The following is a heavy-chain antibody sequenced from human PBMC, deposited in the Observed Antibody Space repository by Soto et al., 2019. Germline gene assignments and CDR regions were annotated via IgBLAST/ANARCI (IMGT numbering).Heavy chain of an antibody. CDR1: GGSFSGYY. J-gene: IGHJ6*02. CDR3: ARDAAAINYYYYGMDV. CDR2: IYYSGST. Sequence: PSETLSLTCAVYGGSFSGYYWSWIRQPPGKGLEWIGYIYYSGSTNYNPSLKSRVTISVDTSKNQFSLKLSSVTAADTAVYYCARDAAAINYYYYGMDVWGQGTTVTVSS. V-gene: IGHV4-59*01. D-gene: IGHD2-2*01.